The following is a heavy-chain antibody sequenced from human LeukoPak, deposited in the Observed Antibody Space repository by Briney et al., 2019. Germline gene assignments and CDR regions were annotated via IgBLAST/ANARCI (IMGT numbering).Heavy chain of an antibody. V-gene: IGHV1-18*01. J-gene: IGHJ4*02. CDR2: IIAYNGNT. D-gene: IGHD3-22*01. CDR1: GYTFTSYG. CDR3: ARDQENYYDSSGSYYFDY. Sequence: ASVKVSCKASGYTFTSYGISWVRQAPGQGLEWMGWIIAYNGNTNYAQKLQGRVTMTTDTSTSTAYMELRSLRSDDTAVYYCARDQENYYDSSGSYYFDYWGQGTLVTVSS.